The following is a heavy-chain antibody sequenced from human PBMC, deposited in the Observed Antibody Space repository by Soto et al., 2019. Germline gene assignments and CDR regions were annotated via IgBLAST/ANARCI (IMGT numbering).Heavy chain of an antibody. J-gene: IGHJ3*02. CDR2: ISGSGGST. CDR1: GFTFSSYA. V-gene: IGHV3-23*01. D-gene: IGHD3-22*01. CDR3: AKDLTMIVVVITEDAPDAFDI. Sequence: PGGSLRLSCAASGFTFSSYAMSWVRQAPGKGLEWVSAISGSGGSTYYADSVKGRFTISRDNSKNTLYLQMNSLRAEDTAVYYCAKDLTMIVVVITEDAPDAFDIWGQGTMVTVSS.